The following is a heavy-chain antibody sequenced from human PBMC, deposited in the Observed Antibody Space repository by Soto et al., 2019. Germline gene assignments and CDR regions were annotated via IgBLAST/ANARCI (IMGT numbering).Heavy chain of an antibody. D-gene: IGHD5-12*01. CDR2: INSDGSST. CDR1: GFTFSSYW. Sequence: GGSLRLSCAASGFTFSSYWMHWVRQAPGKGLVWVSRINSDGSSTSYADSVKGRFTISRDNAKNTLYLQMNSLRAEDTAVYYCARKSFRSGYDYYYYMDVWGKGTTVTVSS. V-gene: IGHV3-74*01. CDR3: ARKSFRSGYDYYYYMDV. J-gene: IGHJ6*03.